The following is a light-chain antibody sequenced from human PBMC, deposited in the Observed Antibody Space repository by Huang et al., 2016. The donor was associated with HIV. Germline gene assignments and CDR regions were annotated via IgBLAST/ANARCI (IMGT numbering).Light chain of an antibody. J-gene: IGKJ2*01. V-gene: IGKV1-6*01. CDR2: AAF. Sequence: AIQMTQSPSFVSASVGDRVTITCRASQDIRNDLGWYQQRPGEVPRLLIYAAFNLQSGVPSRVSGSGSGTDFTLTISDLRPEDFATYYCLQDYNYPSTFGLGTKLEL. CDR3: LQDYNYPST. CDR1: QDIRND.